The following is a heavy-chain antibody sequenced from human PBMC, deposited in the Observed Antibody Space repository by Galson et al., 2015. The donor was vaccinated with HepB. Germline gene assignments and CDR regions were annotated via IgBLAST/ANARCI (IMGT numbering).Heavy chain of an antibody. CDR1: GFTFSSYA. CDR2: ISGSGGST. D-gene: IGHD6-19*01. J-gene: IGHJ6*02. V-gene: IGHV3-23*01. Sequence: SLRLSCAASGFTFSSYAMSWVRQAPGKGLEWVSAISGSGGSTYYADSVKGRFTISRDNSKNTLYLQMNSLRAEDTAVYYCAKATLPLAVAVSYYYGMDVWGQGTTVTVSS. CDR3: AKATLPLAVAVSYYYGMDV.